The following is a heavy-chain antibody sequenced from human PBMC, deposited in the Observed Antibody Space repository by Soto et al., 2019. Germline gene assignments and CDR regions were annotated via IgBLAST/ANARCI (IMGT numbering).Heavy chain of an antibody. CDR3: ARDLQNYDFWSGTYYYYGMDV. CDR1: GFTFSGFW. V-gene: IGHV3-74*01. D-gene: IGHD3-3*01. Sequence: GGSLRLSCAASGFTFSGFWMHWVRQAPGKGLVWVSRINSDASVTAYAASVKGRFTISRDNAKNSLYLQMNSLRAEDTAVYYCARDLQNYDFWSGTYYYYGMDVWGQGTTVTVSS. CDR2: INSDASVT. J-gene: IGHJ6*02.